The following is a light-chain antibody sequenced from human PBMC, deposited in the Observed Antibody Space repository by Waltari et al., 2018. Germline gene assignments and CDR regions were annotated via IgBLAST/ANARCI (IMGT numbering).Light chain of an antibody. Sequence: EIVLTQSPDTLSLSPGERATLSCRASQSISSSYLAWYQQKPGQAPRILIYGASSRATGIPDRFSGSGSGTDFTLTISRLEPEDFAVYYCQQYGSSPKTFGQGTKVEIK. V-gene: IGKV3-20*01. CDR1: QSISSSY. CDR3: QQYGSSPKT. J-gene: IGKJ1*01. CDR2: GAS.